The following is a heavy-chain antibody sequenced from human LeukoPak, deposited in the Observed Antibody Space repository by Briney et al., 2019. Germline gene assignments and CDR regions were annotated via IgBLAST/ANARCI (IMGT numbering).Heavy chain of an antibody. D-gene: IGHD1-26*01. J-gene: IGHJ6*02. CDR1: GFTLGAFA. CDR3: ATWAFYHSLDV. V-gene: IGHV3-43*02. CDR2: IDKDGRST. Sequence: GGSLRLSCAASGFTLGAFAMHWVRQAPGKGLEWVSLIDKDGRSTYYADSVKGRFTISRDNSKNSLYLQMNSLRTEDTALYYCATWAFYHSLDVWGQGTTVTVSS.